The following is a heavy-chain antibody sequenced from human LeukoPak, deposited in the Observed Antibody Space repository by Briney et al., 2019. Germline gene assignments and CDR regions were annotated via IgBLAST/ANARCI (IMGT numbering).Heavy chain of an antibody. D-gene: IGHD6-13*01. CDR3: ASGAAANAYYYYYYGMDV. Sequence: ASVKVSCKASGYTFTSYGISWVRQAPGQGLEWMGWICAYNGNTNYAQKLQGRVTMTTDTSTSTAYMELRSLRSDDTAVYYCASGAAANAYYYYYYGMDVWGQGTTVTVSS. CDR1: GYTFTSYG. CDR2: ICAYNGNT. J-gene: IGHJ6*02. V-gene: IGHV1-18*01.